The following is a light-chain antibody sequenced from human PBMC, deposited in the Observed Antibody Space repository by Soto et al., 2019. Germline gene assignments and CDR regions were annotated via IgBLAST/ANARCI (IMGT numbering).Light chain of an antibody. CDR2: EVN. CDR3: QSYDSSLSGSVV. J-gene: IGLJ2*01. CDR1: SSDVGGYNY. V-gene: IGLV2-8*01. Sequence: QSALTQPPSASGSPGHSVTLSCTGTSSDVGGYNYVSWYQQHPGKAPKLIISEVNKRPSGVPDRFSGSKSGTSASLAITGLQAEDEADYYCQSYDSSLSGSVVFGGGTKLTVL.